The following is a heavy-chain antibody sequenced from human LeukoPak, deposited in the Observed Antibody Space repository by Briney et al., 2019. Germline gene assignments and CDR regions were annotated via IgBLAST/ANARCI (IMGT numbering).Heavy chain of an antibody. CDR2: INPSGGST. Sequence: ASVPDTRKATGYTFPLYLIYGLRQAPGQGLEWMGIINPSGGSTGYAQKFQGRVTITSDTSTSTVYMDLRSLRSEDTAVYYCARDQWPGGNTRPLDDWGRGTLVTVSS. V-gene: IGHV1-46*01. CDR3: ARDQWPGGNTRPLDD. J-gene: IGHJ4*02. D-gene: IGHD4-23*01. CDR1: GYTFPLYL.